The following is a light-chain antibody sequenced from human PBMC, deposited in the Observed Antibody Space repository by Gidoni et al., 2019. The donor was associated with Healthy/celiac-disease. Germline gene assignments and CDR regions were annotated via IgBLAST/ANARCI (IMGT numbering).Light chain of an antibody. CDR1: QSVSSSY. CDR3: QQYGSSALT. J-gene: IGKJ4*01. CDR2: GAS. V-gene: IGKV3-20*01. Sequence: EIVLTQSPGTLSLSPGERATLSCQASQSVSSSYLAWYQQKPGQAPRLLIYGASSRATGIPDRFSGSGSGTDFTLTISRLEPEDFAVYYCQQYGSSALTFGGGTKVEIK.